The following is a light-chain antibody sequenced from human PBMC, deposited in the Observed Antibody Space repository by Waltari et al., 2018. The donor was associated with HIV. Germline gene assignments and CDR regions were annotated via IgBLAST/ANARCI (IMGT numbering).Light chain of an antibody. Sequence: QAVLTQPSSLPASPGASASLTCTLRKGINVATNRLFWIQTKPGSPPHFLLRSKSDSVNQQGSGVSSRFSGSKDASANAGILLISGLQSEDEADYYCMIWHSSAWVFGGGTKLTVL. J-gene: IGLJ3*02. CDR1: KGINVATNR. CDR3: MIWHSSAWV. CDR2: SKSDSVN. V-gene: IGLV5-45*02.